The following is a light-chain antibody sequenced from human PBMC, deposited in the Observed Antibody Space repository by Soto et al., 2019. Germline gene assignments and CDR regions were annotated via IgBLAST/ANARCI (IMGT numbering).Light chain of an antibody. Sequence: EIVLTQSPGTLSLSPGEGATLSCKASESVISDYLAWYQRKPGQAPRLLIYGASKRPTGISDRFSGSGSGTDFTLTITRLEPEDFAVYYCQQYVTPPFTFGQGTKLEIK. CDR3: QQYVTPPFT. CDR2: GAS. V-gene: IGKV3-20*01. CDR1: ESVISDY. J-gene: IGKJ2*01.